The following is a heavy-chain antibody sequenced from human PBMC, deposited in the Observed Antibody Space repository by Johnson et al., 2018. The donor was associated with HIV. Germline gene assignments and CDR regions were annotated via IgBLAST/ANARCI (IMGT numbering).Heavy chain of an antibody. J-gene: IGHJ3*01. CDR3: ARGVRGVIID. V-gene: IGHV3-66*01. CDR2: IYSGGST. CDR1: GFTVSNNY. Sequence: EVQLVESGGGLAQPGASLRLSCGASGFTVSNNYMNWVRQAPGKGLEWVSVIYSGGSTYHADSVKGRFTISRDSSKNTVYLQMNNLRAEDTAVYNCARGVRGVIIDWSQGTMVAVSS. D-gene: IGHD3-10*01.